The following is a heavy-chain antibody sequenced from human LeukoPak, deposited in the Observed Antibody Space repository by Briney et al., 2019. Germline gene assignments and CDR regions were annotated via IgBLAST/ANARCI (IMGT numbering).Heavy chain of an antibody. CDR2: INPNSGGT. J-gene: IGHJ6*02. V-gene: IGHV1-2*04. CDR1: GYTFTGYY. CDR3: ARAIGSGSYNYFGMDV. Sequence: ASVKVSCKASGYTFTGYYMHWVRQAPGQGLEWMGWINPNSGGTNYAQKFQGWVTMTGDTSISTAYMELSRLRSDDTAVYYCARAIGSGSYNYFGMDVWGQGTTVTVSS. D-gene: IGHD3-10*01.